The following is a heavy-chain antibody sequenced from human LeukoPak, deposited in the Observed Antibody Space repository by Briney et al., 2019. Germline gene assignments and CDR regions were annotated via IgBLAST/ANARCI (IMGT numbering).Heavy chain of an antibody. Sequence: AGGSLRLSCEASGFTFSSYGMYWVRQAPGKGLEWVAFIRYDGSDKYCVDSVKGRFTISRDNSKNTLYLQMNSLRAEDTAVYYCAKDFRSQSLDYWGQGTLVTVSS. CDR2: IRYDGSDK. D-gene: IGHD5/OR15-5a*01. J-gene: IGHJ4*02. CDR1: GFTFSSYG. V-gene: IGHV3-30*02. CDR3: AKDFRSQSLDY.